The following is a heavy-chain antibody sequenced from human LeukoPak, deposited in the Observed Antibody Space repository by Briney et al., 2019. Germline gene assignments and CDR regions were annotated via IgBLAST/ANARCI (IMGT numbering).Heavy chain of an antibody. CDR1: GGSISSGGYS. V-gene: IGHV4-30-2*01. Sequence: SETLSLTCAVSGGSISSGGYSWSWIRQPPGKGLEWIGYIYHSGSTYYNPSLKSRVTISVDRSKNQFSLKLSSVTAADTAVYYCARVGGYSYGYYWFDPWGQGTLVTVSS. D-gene: IGHD5-18*01. J-gene: IGHJ5*02. CDR3: ARVGGYSYGYYWFDP. CDR2: IYHSGST.